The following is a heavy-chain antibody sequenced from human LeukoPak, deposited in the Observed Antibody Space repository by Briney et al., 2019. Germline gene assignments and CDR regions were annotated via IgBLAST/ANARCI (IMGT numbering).Heavy chain of an antibody. CDR3: AREKGTRIRAMAFEM. Sequence: GGSLTLSCAASGFSFSRQWMRWLRHTPGKGLEGVANINQDGGNKYYRDFAKGRFTISRDNAQNSLYLQINSLRAEDTAVYYCAREKGTRIRAMAFEMWGQGTMVTVSS. J-gene: IGHJ3*02. D-gene: IGHD3-10*01. V-gene: IGHV3-7*01. CDR2: INQDGGNK. CDR1: GFSFSRQW.